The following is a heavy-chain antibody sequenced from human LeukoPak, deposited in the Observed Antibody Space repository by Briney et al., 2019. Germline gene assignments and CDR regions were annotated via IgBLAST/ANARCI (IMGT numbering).Heavy chain of an antibody. CDR3: ARDLGQYYDTSDNWFDP. V-gene: IGHV3-48*04. Sequence: GGSLGLSCAASGFIFSSYGMHWVRQAPGKGLEWVSYISSSGSTIYYADSVKGRFTISRDNAKNTLNLQMNSLRAEDTAVYYCARDLGQYYDTSDNWFDPWGQGTLVTVSS. CDR1: GFIFSSYG. J-gene: IGHJ5*02. D-gene: IGHD3-22*01. CDR2: ISSSGSTI.